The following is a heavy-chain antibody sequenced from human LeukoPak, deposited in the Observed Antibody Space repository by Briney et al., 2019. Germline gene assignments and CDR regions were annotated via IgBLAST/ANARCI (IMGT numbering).Heavy chain of an antibody. CDR2: ISYDGSNK. J-gene: IGHJ4*02. CDR1: GFTFSSYA. Sequence: PGGSLRLSCAASGFTFSSYAMHWVRQAPGKGLEWVAVISYDGSNKYYADSVKGRFTISRDNSKNTLYLQMNSLRAEDTAVYYCARDRIWERVGSYLDYWGQGALVTVSS. D-gene: IGHD1-26*01. CDR3: ARDRIWERVGSYLDY. V-gene: IGHV3-30*04.